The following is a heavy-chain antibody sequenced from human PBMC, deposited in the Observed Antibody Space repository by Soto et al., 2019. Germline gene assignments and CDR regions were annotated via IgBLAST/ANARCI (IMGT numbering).Heavy chain of an antibody. V-gene: IGHV1-3*01. CDR2: INAGNGNT. D-gene: IGHD6-6*01. CDR3: ALGDSSSSLTDYYYYMDV. J-gene: IGHJ6*03. CDR1: RYAFTSYA. Sequence: GASVKACSKASRYAFTSYARHWLRQDPEQRIEWMGWINAGNGNTKYSQKFQGRVTITRDTSASTAYMELSSLRSEDTAVYYCALGDSSSSLTDYYYYMDVWGKGTTVTVSS.